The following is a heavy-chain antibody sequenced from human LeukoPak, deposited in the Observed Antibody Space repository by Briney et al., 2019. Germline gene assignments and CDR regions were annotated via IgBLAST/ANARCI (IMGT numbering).Heavy chain of an antibody. CDR3: ARGGPYYYDSSGYYYGVFDY. Sequence: SETLSLTCTVSGGSISSYYWSWIRQPPGKGLEWIGSIYHSGSTYYNPSLKSRVTMSVDTSKNQFSLKLSSVTAADTAVYYCARGGPYYYDSSGYYYGVFDYWGQGTLVTVSS. J-gene: IGHJ4*02. CDR1: GGSISSYY. D-gene: IGHD3-22*01. V-gene: IGHV4-59*04. CDR2: IYHSGST.